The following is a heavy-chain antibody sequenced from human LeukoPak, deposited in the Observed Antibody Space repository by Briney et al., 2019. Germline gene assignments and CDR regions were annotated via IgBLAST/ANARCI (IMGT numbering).Heavy chain of an antibody. Sequence: GESLEISWKGPGYRFTSYWIGWVRPLPGKGLGWMGIIYPGDADTRYSPSYQGQLTISAGKSISTAYLQWSSLKGSDTAMYYCAGLITIFGVEKGFDTGGQGPLVTVSS. CDR1: GYRFTSYW. D-gene: IGHD3-3*01. CDR3: AGLITIFGVEKGFDT. J-gene: IGHJ5*02. CDR2: IYPGDADT. V-gene: IGHV5-51*01.